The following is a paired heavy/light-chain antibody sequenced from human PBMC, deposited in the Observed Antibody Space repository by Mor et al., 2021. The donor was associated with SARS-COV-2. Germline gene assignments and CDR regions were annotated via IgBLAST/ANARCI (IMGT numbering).Heavy chain of an antibody. CDR2: IKSKADGGTT. D-gene: IGHD3-10*01. CDR3: TTRSGRDDR. V-gene: IGHV3-15*05. Sequence: EVQLVESGGGLVKPGGSLRLSCAASGFTFSDVWMSWVRQAPGKGLEWLGRIKSKADGGTTDYPAAVKGRFIISRDDSENTVYLQMNSVTTEDTAMYYCTTRSGRDDRWGQGTLVTVSS. CDR1: GFTFSDVW. J-gene: IGHJ5*02.
Light chain of an antibody. CDR3: LVSFSGIRV. V-gene: IGLV7-46*01. CDR1: TGAVTSGQF. Sequence: AVVTQEPSVTVSPGGTVTLTCGSSTGAVTSGQFPYWFQQKPGQAPRTLIYDTSNKHSWTPARFSGSLLGGKAALTLSGAQPEDEADYYCLVSFSGIRVFGGGTKLTVL. CDR2: DTS. J-gene: IGLJ3*02.